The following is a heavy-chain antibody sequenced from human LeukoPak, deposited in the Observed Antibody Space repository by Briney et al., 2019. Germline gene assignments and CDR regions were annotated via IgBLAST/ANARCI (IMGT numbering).Heavy chain of an antibody. D-gene: IGHD3-3*01. Sequence: SETLSLTCTVSGGSISSGGYYWSWIRQPPGKGLEWIGYIYHSGSTYYNPSLKSRVTISVDRSKNQFSLKLSSVTAADTAVYYCASLTIFGVRPNRGDIWGQGTMVTVSS. V-gene: IGHV4-30-2*01. CDR1: GGSISSGGYY. CDR2: IYHSGST. J-gene: IGHJ3*02. CDR3: ASLTIFGVRPNRGDI.